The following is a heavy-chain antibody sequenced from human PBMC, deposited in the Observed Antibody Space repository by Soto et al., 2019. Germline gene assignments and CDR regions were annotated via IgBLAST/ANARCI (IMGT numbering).Heavy chain of an antibody. CDR1: GFTCSDYS. V-gene: IGHV3-21*02. J-gene: IGHJ3*01. Sequence: EVQLVESGGGLVKPGGSPRLSCAASGFTCSDYSMLWVRKAPGKGLEWLAFIGNSNNPTFYADSVRGRFTISRDNPKNSVYLQMNSLREEDTAVYFCAREEVYCNGGPCYRGAFDFWGQGTIVTVSS. CDR3: AREEVYCNGGPCYRGAFDF. CDR2: IGNSNNPT. D-gene: IGHD2-15*01.